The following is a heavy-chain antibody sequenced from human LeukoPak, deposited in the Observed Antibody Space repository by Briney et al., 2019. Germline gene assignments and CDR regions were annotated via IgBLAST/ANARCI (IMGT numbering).Heavy chain of an antibody. CDR3: AKDQRMYSSGWSPPGGWYFDL. Sequence: SGGSLRLSCAASGFTFSSYGMHWVRQAPGKGLEWVTFIRYDGSNKHYADSVKGRFTISRDNSKNTLYLQMNSLRGDDTAVYYCAKDQRMYSSGWSPPGGWYFDLWGRDTLVTVSS. CDR1: GFTFSSYG. CDR2: IRYDGSNK. J-gene: IGHJ2*01. D-gene: IGHD6-19*01. V-gene: IGHV3-30*02.